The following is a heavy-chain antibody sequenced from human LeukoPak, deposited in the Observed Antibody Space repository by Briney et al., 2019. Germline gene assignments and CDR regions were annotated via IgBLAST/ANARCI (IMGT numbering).Heavy chain of an antibody. V-gene: IGHV1-18*01. Sequence: ASVKVSCKASGGTFSSYGISWVRQAPGQGLEWMGWISAYNGNTNYAQKLQGRVTMTTDTSTSTAYMELRSLRSDDTAVYYCARDPSYGDFDYWGQGTLVTVSS. CDR3: ARDPSYGDFDY. CDR2: ISAYNGNT. J-gene: IGHJ4*02. D-gene: IGHD4-17*01. CDR1: GGTFSSYG.